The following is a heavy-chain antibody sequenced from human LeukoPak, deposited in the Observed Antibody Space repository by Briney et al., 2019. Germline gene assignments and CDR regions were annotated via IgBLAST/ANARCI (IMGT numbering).Heavy chain of an antibody. J-gene: IGHJ4*02. CDR2: ISSSSSYI. V-gene: IGHV3-21*01. CDR1: GFTFSSYS. D-gene: IGHD1-26*01. Sequence: PGGSLRLFCAASGFTFSSYSMNWVRQAPGRALEGVSSISSSSSYIYYADSVKGRFPISRDNAKNSLYLQMNSLRDEDTAVYYCARVMYGGISYSVDYWGQGTLVTVSS. CDR3: ARVMYGGISYSVDY.